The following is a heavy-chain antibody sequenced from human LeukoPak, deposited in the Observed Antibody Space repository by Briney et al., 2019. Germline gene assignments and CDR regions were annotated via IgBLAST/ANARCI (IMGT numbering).Heavy chain of an antibody. J-gene: IGHJ3*01. CDR2: ISGSAGTT. CDR3: AKKDGEVHTSEAFDL. V-gene: IGHV3-23*01. Sequence: GGSLRLSCAASGFTFSSYAMNWVRQAPGKGLEWVSTISGSAGTTYYADSVKGRFTISRDNSKNTLYLQMNSLRAEDTAVYYCAKKDGEVHTSEAFDLWGQGTMVTVSS. CDR1: GFTFSSYA. D-gene: IGHD2-21*01.